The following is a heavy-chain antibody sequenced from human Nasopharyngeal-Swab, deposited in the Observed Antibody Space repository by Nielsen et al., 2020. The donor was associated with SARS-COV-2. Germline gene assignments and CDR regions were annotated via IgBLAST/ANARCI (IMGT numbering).Heavy chain of an antibody. CDR3: AKDGDYGDYVPKFDY. Sequence: GESLKISCAASGFTVSSNYMNWVRQAPGKGLEWVSAISGSGGSTYYADSVKGRFTISRDNSKNTLYLQMNSLRAEDTAVYYCAKDGDYGDYVPKFDYWGQGTLVTVSS. V-gene: IGHV3-23*01. CDR1: GFTVSSNY. J-gene: IGHJ4*02. CDR2: ISGSGGST. D-gene: IGHD4-17*01.